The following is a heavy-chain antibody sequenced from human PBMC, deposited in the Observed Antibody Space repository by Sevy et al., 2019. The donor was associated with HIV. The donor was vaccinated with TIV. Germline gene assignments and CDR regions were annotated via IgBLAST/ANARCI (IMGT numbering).Heavy chain of an antibody. D-gene: IGHD6-19*01. CDR3: AKDQSIAVAGTDYYYYGMDV. CDR1: GFTFDDYA. V-gene: IGHV3-43D*04. Sequence: GGCLRLSCAASGFTFDDYAMHWVRQAPGKGLEWVSLISWDGGSTYYADSVKGRFTISRDNSKNSLYLQMNSLRAEDTALYYCAKDQSIAVAGTDYYYYGMDVWGQGTTVTVSS. CDR2: ISWDGGST. J-gene: IGHJ6*02.